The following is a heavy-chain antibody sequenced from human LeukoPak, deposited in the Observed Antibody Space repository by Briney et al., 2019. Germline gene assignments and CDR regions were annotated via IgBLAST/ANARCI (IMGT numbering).Heavy chain of an antibody. CDR1: GYSISSGYY. V-gene: IGHV4-38-2*01. J-gene: IGHJ4*02. Sequence: SETLSLTCAVSGYSISSGYYWGWIRQSPGKGLEWIGSIYHSGSTYYNPSLKSRVTISVDTSKNQFSLKLSSVTAADTAVYHCARGGYSGSYYTFDSWGQGTLVTVSS. CDR2: IYHSGST. D-gene: IGHD1-26*01. CDR3: ARGGYSGSYYTFDS.